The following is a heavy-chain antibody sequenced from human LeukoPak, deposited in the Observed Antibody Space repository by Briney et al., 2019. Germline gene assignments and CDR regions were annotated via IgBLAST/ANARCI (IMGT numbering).Heavy chain of an antibody. CDR3: ARQAMVTPHTGFDY. Sequence: GASVKVSCKASGGTFSSYAISWVRQAPEQGLEWMGRIIPILGIANYAQKFQGRVTITADKSTSTAYMELSSLRSEDTAVYYCARQAMVTPHTGFDYWGQGTLVTVSS. V-gene: IGHV1-69*04. CDR2: IIPILGIA. J-gene: IGHJ4*02. D-gene: IGHD5-18*01. CDR1: GGTFSSYA.